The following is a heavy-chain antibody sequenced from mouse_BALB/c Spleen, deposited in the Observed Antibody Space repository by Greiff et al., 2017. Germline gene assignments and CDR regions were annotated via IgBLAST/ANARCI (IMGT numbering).Heavy chain of an antibody. V-gene: IGHV5-17*02. J-gene: IGHJ4*01. CDR3: ARDGGDRAMDY. CDR2: ISSGSSTI. CDR1: GFTFSSFG. Sequence: EVKLVESGGGLVKPGGSRKLSCAASGFTFSSFGMHWVRQAPEKGLEWVAYISSGSSTIYYADTVKGRFTISRDNPKNTLFLQMTSLRSEDTAMYYCARDGGDRAMDYWGQGTSVTVSS.